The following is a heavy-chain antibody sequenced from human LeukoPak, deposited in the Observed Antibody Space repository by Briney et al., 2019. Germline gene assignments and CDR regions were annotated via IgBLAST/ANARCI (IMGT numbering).Heavy chain of an antibody. D-gene: IGHD5-18*01. CDR3: ARELWLPLSFAY. CDR2: ISGSGGST. Sequence: PGGSLRLSCAASGFTFSSYAMSWVRQAPGKGLDWVSAISGSGGSTYYADSVKGRFTISIDNSKNTLYLQMNSLRAEDTAVYYCARELWLPLSFAYWGQGTLVTVSS. J-gene: IGHJ4*02. V-gene: IGHV3-23*01. CDR1: GFTFSSYA.